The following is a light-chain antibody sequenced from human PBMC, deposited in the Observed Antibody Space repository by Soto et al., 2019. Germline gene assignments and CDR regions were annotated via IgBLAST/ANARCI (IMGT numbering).Light chain of an antibody. Sequence: EIVMTQSPATLSVSPGARATLSCRASQSVYNNLAWYQQKPGQAHRLIIYGASRRATGIPDRFSGSGSGTDFTLTISSLEPEDFAVYYCQQRSNWPTITFGQGTRVDIK. J-gene: IGKJ5*01. CDR1: QSVYNN. V-gene: IGKV3D-15*01. CDR3: QQRSNWPTIT. CDR2: GAS.